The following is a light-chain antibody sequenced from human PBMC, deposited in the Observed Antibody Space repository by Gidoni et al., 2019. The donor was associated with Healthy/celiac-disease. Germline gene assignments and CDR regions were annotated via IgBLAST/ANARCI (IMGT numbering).Light chain of an antibody. J-gene: IGLJ3*02. Sequence: QSVLTQPPSASGTPGQRVTIPCSGSSSNIESNTVNWYQQFPGMAPKLLIYTDDQRPSGVPDRFSGSKSGSSASLAISGLQSEDEADYYCAAWDDSLNGRVFGGGTKLTVL. CDR1: SSNIESNT. V-gene: IGLV1-44*01. CDR3: AAWDDSLNGRV. CDR2: TDD.